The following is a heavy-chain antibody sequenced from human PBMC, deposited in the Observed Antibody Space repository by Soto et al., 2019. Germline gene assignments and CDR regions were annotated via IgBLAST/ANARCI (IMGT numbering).Heavy chain of an antibody. J-gene: IGHJ6*02. Sequence: GGSLRLSCAASGFTFSSYAMSWVRQAPGKGLEWVSAISGSGGSTYYADSVKGRFTISRDNSKNTLYLQMNSLRAEDTAVYYCAKDIGRGSGSYPTPFFYYYGMDVWGQGTTVTVSS. V-gene: IGHV3-23*01. CDR2: ISGSGGST. D-gene: IGHD3-10*01. CDR3: AKDIGRGSGSYPTPFFYYYGMDV. CDR1: GFTFSSYA.